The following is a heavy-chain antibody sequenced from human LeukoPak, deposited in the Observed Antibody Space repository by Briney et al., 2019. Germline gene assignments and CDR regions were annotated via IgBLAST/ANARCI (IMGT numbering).Heavy chain of an antibody. CDR1: GFTFSRYW. V-gene: IGHV3-74*01. J-gene: IGHJ4*02. CDR3: AKHKTYYDSSGYSPFDY. Sequence: GESLRLSCAASGFTFSRYWIHWVRQAPGKGLEWVSRINPDGSTTYYADSVKGRFTISRDNSKNTLYLQMNSLRAEDTAVYYCAKHKTYYDSSGYSPFDYWGQGTLVTVSS. CDR2: INPDGSTT. D-gene: IGHD3-22*01.